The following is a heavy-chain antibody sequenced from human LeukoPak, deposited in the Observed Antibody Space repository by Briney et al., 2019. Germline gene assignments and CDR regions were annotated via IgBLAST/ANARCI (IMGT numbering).Heavy chain of an antibody. Sequence: PGGSLRLSCAASGFTFSTYWMSWVRQAPGKGLEWVANINQDGSDKYYVDSVKGRFTISRDNAKNSLYLQMDSLRAEDTAVYYCARVHTLITQINHHYQYFMDVWGKGTTVTVSS. CDR2: INQDGSDK. J-gene: IGHJ6*03. V-gene: IGHV3-7*01. CDR3: ARVHTLITQINHHYQYFMDV. D-gene: IGHD3-16*01. CDR1: GFTFSTYW.